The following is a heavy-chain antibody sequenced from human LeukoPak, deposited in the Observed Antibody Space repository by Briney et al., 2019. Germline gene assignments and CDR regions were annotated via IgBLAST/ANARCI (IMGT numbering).Heavy chain of an antibody. Sequence: PGGSLRLSCAASGFTFSSYSMNWVRQAPGKGLEWVSYISSSSNYIYYADSVKGRFTISRDNAKNSLYLQANSLRAEDTAVYYCARGRPLLYSSGWSSDYWGQGALVTVSS. V-gene: IGHV3-21*05. D-gene: IGHD6-19*01. CDR1: GFTFSSYS. CDR3: ARGRPLLYSSGWSSDY. J-gene: IGHJ4*02. CDR2: ISSSSNYI.